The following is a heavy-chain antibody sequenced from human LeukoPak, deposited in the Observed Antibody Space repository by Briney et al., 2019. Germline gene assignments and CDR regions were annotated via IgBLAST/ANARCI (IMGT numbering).Heavy chain of an antibody. Sequence: PSETLSLTCTVSGGSISSYYCSWIRQPPGKGLEWIGYIYYSGTTYYNPSLKSRVTMSVDTSKNQFSLKLSSVTAADTAIYYCARHYYGGSGAFDIWGQGTMVTVS. CDR2: IYYSGTT. CDR3: ARHYYGGSGAFDI. V-gene: IGHV4-59*08. CDR1: GGSISSYY. D-gene: IGHD4-23*01. J-gene: IGHJ3*02.